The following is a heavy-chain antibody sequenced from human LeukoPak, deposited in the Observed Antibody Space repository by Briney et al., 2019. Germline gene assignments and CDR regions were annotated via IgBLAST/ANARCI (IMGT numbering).Heavy chain of an antibody. D-gene: IGHD3-10*01. J-gene: IGHJ5*02. CDR1: GYTFTSYA. CDR2: INRSGDTT. V-gene: IGHV1-46*01. CDR3: ARAFGEYA. Sequence: ASVKVSCKASGYTFTSYAMNWVRQAPGQGLEWMGVINRSGDTTAYAQKFQGRVTMTRNTSISTAYMELSSLRSEDTAVYYCARAFGEYAWGQGTLVTVSS.